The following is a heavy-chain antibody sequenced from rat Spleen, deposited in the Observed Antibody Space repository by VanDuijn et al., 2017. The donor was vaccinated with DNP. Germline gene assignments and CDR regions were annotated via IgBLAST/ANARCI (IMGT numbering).Heavy chain of an antibody. D-gene: IGHD1-1*01. CDR3: TRRAGLSYYFDY. CDR2: IIFDGSTT. Sequence: EVLLVESDGGLVQPGRSLKLSCAVSGFTFSDYYMAWVRQAPKKGLEWVATIIFDGSTTYYRDSVKGRFTISRDNAKSTLFLQMDSLRSEDTATYYCTRRAGLSYYFDYWGQGVMVTVSS. CDR1: GFTFSDYY. V-gene: IGHV5-17*01. J-gene: IGHJ2*01.